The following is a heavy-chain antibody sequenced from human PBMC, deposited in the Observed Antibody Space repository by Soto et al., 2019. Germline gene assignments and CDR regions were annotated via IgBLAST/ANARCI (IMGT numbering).Heavy chain of an antibody. Sequence: QVQLVESGGGVVQPGTSLRLSCVGSGFTFRSYVIHWVRQAPGKGLEWVALTSHDGSNKYYDDSVKRRFTISRDNSRNTADLQMDSLRLEDTALYYCARWGTTGGLDVWGQGTLVSVSS. CDR2: TSHDGSNK. D-gene: IGHD3-16*01. CDR1: GFTFRSYV. J-gene: IGHJ4*02. V-gene: IGHV3-30*19. CDR3: ARWGTTGGLDV.